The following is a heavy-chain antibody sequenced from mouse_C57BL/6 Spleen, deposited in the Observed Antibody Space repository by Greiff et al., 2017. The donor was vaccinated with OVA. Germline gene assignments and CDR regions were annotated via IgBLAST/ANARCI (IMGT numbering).Heavy chain of an antibody. CDR3: TITTVVAPGYFDV. CDR2: IDPETGGT. D-gene: IGHD1-1*01. CDR1: GYTFTDYE. J-gene: IGHJ1*03. V-gene: IGHV1-15*01. Sequence: VQLQESGAELVRPGASVTLSCKASGYTFTDYEMHWVKQTPVHGLEWIGAIDPETGGTAYNQKFKGKAILTADKSSSTAYMELRSLTSEDSAVYYCTITTVVAPGYFDVWGTGTTVTVSS.